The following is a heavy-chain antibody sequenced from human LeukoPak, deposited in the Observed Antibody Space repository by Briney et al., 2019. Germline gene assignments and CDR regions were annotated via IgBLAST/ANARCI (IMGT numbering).Heavy chain of an antibody. CDR3: ARAPAYDAFDI. J-gene: IGHJ3*02. CDR1: GYSISSGYY. CDR2: IYHSGST. V-gene: IGHV4-38-2*02. D-gene: IGHD1-14*01. Sequence: SETLSLTCTVSGYSISSGYYWAWIRPPPGKGLEWIGSIYHSGSTYYNPSLKSRVTISVDTSKNQFSLKLSSVTAADTAVYYCARAPAYDAFDIWGQGTMVTASS.